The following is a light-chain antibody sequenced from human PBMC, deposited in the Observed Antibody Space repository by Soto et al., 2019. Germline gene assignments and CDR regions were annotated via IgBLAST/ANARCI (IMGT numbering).Light chain of an antibody. Sequence: IVLTRAPGTLSLSPGESPTLTCRASQSVSSYYLAWYQQKPGQAPRLLIYAAASRATGLPDRFSGGGSGTDITLTISRREPEESAVYYCQQCGSPPWTFRQGTKVDIK. CDR3: QQCGSPPWT. J-gene: IGKJ1*01. V-gene: IGKV3-20*01. CDR2: AAA. CDR1: QSVSSYY.